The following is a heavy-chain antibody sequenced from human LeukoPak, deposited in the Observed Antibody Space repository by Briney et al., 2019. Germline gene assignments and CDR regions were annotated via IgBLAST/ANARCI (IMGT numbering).Heavy chain of an antibody. V-gene: IGHV3-21*01. J-gene: IGHJ4*02. CDR1: GFVFNSYS. Sequence: GGSLRLSCAASGFVFNSYSMNWVRQAPGKGLEWVSSISSSGSYIYYADSVKGRFTISRDNAKNSLYLQMNSLRAEDTAVYYCARVGLGGSYSGSDYWGQGTLVTVSS. CDR3: ARVGLGGSYSGSDY. CDR2: ISSSGSYI. D-gene: IGHD1-26*01.